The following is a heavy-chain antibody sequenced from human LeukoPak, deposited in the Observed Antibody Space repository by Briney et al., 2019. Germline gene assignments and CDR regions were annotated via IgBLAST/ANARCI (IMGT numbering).Heavy chain of an antibody. CDR2: INHSGST. J-gene: IGHJ6*03. Sequence: SETLSLTCAVYGGSSSGYYWSWIRQPPGKGLEWIGEINHSGSTNYNPSLKSRVTISVDTSKNQFSLKLSSVTAADTAVYYCARSSIGPSHYYMDVWGKGTTVTVSS. CDR3: ARSSIGPSHYYMDV. CDR1: GGSSSGYY. V-gene: IGHV4-34*01. D-gene: IGHD3-3*02.